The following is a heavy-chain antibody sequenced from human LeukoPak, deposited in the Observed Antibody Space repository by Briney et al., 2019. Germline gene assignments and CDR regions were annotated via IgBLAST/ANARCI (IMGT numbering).Heavy chain of an antibody. CDR2: ITTVNGNT. CDR1: GYTFTSYA. J-gene: IGHJ4*02. V-gene: IGHV1-3*04. CDR3: AKVDGNNNFDY. D-gene: IGHD5-24*01. Sequence: PAKVSSAASGYTFTSYAIHWVRQDPGPPLEWMGWITTVNGNTKYSQTFQDRVIITRDTSASTAFMELSGLRSGDTAVYYCAKVDGNNNFDYWGQGTLVTVSS.